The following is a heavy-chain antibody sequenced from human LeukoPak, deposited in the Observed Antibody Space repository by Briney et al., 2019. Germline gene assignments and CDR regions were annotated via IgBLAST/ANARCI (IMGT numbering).Heavy chain of an antibody. CDR3: ANAAQYDFWSGYIPDSLRPHPIDY. J-gene: IGHJ4*02. Sequence: PGGSLKLSCAASGFTFSGSAMHWVRQASGKGLEWVGRIRSKANSYATAYAASVKGRFTISRDDSKNTAYLQMNSLRAEDTAVYYCANAAQYDFWSGYIPDSLRPHPIDYWGQGTLVTVSS. CDR2: IRSKANSYAT. D-gene: IGHD3-3*01. V-gene: IGHV3-73*01. CDR1: GFTFSGSA.